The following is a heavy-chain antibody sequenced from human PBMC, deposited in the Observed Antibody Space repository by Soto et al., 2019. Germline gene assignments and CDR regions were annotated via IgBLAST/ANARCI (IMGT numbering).Heavy chain of an antibody. CDR3: ARAFRHSSRYRGLSYDT. CDR2: IYYSGRA. V-gene: IGHV4-31*11. J-gene: IGHJ5*02. D-gene: IGHD1-26*01. Sequence: SETLSLTCAVSGGSISSGDYFWTCIRQHPGEGLEWIGYIYYSGRAYYSPSLQSRVTISLDKSKNEFSLNLNSVTAADTAFYYCARAFRHSSRYRGLSYDTWVQATLST. CDR1: GGSISSGDYF.